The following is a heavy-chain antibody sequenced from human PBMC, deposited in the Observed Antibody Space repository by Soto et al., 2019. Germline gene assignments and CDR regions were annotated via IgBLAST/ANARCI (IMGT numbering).Heavy chain of an antibody. Sequence: GGSLRLSCAASGFTFSDYYMSWIRQAPGKGLEWVSYISSSGSTIYYADSVKGRFTISRDNAKNSLYLQMNSLRAEDTAVYYCARDPLEYAVYYYMDVWGKGTTVTVSS. CDR2: ISSSGSTI. V-gene: IGHV3-11*01. CDR3: ARDPLEYAVYYYMDV. D-gene: IGHD3-3*01. J-gene: IGHJ6*03. CDR1: GFTFSDYY.